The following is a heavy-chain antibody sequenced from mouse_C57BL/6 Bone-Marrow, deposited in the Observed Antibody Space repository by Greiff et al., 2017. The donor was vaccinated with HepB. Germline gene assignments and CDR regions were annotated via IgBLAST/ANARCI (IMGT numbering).Heavy chain of an antibody. J-gene: IGHJ1*03. Sequence: VKLMESGAELARPGASVKLSCKASGYTFTSYGISWVKQRTGQGLEWIGEIYPKSGNTYYNEKFTGKATLTADKSSSTAYMEIRSLTSEDSAVYFCAVLLLRRGYFDVWGTGTTVTVSS. V-gene: IGHV1-81*01. CDR2: IYPKSGNT. CDR3: AVLLLRRGYFDV. CDR1: GYTFTSYG. D-gene: IGHD1-1*01.